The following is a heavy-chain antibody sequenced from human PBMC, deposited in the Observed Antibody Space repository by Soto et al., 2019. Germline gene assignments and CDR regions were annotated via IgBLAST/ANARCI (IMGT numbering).Heavy chain of an antibody. CDR2: IYPGDSET. D-gene: IGHD2-21*01. CDR1: GYTFSRYW. V-gene: IGHV5-51*01. Sequence: GESLKLSCKCSGYTFSRYWIGWMRQMPGKGLEWMGVIYPGDSETTDSPSFECQVIISADTSSSTAYLQWSSQKASDTAMYDCAIQFLGSHFEYWGQGTLGTVSS. J-gene: IGHJ4*02. CDR3: AIQFLGSHFEY.